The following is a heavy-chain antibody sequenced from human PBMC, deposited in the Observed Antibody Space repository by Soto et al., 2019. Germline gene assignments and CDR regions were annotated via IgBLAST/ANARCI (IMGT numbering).Heavy chain of an antibody. D-gene: IGHD3-9*01. CDR2: ISSSSSYI. CDR1: GFTFSSYS. V-gene: IGHV3-21*01. J-gene: IGHJ5*02. Sequence: GGSLRLSCAASGFTFSSYSMNWVRQAPGKGLEWVSSISSSSSYIYYADSVKGRFTISRDNAKNSLYLQMNSLRAEDTAVYYCARGPFYDILTGYPHRVYWFDPWGQGTLVTVSS. CDR3: ARGPFYDILTGYPHRVYWFDP.